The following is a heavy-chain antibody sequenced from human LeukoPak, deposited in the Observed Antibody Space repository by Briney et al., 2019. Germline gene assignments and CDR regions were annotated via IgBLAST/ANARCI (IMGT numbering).Heavy chain of an antibody. CDR2: ISYGGSTK. CDR3: AKDGNWARFEN. J-gene: IGHJ4*02. Sequence: GGSLRLSCVASGFKFSSYWMSWVRQAPGKGLEWVAVISYGGSTKDYADSVKGRFTISRDNSKNTLYLQMNSPRAEDTAAYYCAKDGNWARFENWGQGTLVTVSS. D-gene: IGHD7-27*01. CDR1: GFKFSSYW. V-gene: IGHV3-30*18.